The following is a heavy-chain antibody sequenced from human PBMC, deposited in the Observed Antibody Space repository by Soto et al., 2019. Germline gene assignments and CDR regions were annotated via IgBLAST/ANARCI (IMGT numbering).Heavy chain of an antibody. CDR2: IYYTGTT. V-gene: IGHV4-30-4*01. J-gene: IGHJ6*02. D-gene: IGHD2-15*01. CDR3: ARDGWQGVDV. CDR1: GGSINSGDYY. Sequence: SETLSLTCTVSGGSINSGDYYWSWIRQPPGEGLEWIGYIYYTGTTYYNPSLKSRVTISIDTSKNQFFLKLGSVTAADTAVYFCARDGWQGVDVWGQGTTVTVSS.